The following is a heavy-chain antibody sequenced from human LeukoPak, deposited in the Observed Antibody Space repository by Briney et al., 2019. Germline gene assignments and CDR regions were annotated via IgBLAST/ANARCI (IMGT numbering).Heavy chain of an antibody. J-gene: IGHJ4*02. CDR2: IYSGGST. CDR1: GFTVSSNY. Sequence: GGSLRLSCAASGFTVSSNYMSWVRQAPGKGLEWVSVIYSGGSTYYADSVKGRFTISRDNSKNTLYLQMNSLRAEDTAVYYCAKASSDQMAPGFDYWGQGTLVTVSS. D-gene: IGHD5-24*01. V-gene: IGHV3-53*05. CDR3: AKASSDQMAPGFDY.